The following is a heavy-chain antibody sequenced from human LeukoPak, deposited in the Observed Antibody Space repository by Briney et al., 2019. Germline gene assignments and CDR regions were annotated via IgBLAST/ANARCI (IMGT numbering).Heavy chain of an antibody. V-gene: IGHV3-20*04. CDR1: GFTFDDYG. D-gene: IGHD3-22*01. J-gene: IGHJ4*02. CDR3: ARDQGYYHYFDY. CDR2: INWNGGST. Sequence: GGSLRLSCAASGFTFDDYGMSWVRQAPGKGLEWVSGINWNGGSTGYADSGKGRFTISRDNAKNSLYLQMNSLRAEDTALYYCARDQGYYHYFDYWGQGTLVTVSS.